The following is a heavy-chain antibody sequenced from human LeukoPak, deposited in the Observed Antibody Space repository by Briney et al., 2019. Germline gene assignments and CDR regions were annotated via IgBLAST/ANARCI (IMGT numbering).Heavy chain of an antibody. Sequence: SVKVSCKASGGTFSSYAISWVRQAPGQGLEWMGRIIPIFGTANYAQKFQGRVTITTDESTSTAYMELSSLRSEDTAVYYCAGTSIAASPFDYWGQGTLVTVSP. CDR3: AGTSIAASPFDY. J-gene: IGHJ4*02. CDR2: IIPIFGTA. D-gene: IGHD6-6*01. V-gene: IGHV1-69*05. CDR1: GGTFSSYA.